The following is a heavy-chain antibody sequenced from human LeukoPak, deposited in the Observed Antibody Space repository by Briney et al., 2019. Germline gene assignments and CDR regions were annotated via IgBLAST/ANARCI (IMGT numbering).Heavy chain of an antibody. D-gene: IGHD3-10*01. CDR2: IIPIFGTA. CDR1: GGTFSSYA. J-gene: IGHJ4*02. V-gene: IGHV1-69*06. Sequence: SVKVSCKASGGTFSSYAISWVRQAPGQGLEWMGGIIPIFGTANYAQKFQGRVTITADKSTSTAYMELSSLRSEDTAVYYCARAFNVRGSGSYYNGYWGQGTLVTVSS. CDR3: ARAFNVRGSGSYYNGY.